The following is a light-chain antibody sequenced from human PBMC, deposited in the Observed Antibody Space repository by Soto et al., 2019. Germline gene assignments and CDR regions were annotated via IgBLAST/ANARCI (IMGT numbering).Light chain of an antibody. J-gene: IGKJ1*01. CDR2: DAS. Sequence: EIVLTQSPATLSLSPGERATLSCRASQRVSSYLAWYQQKPGQAPRLLIYDASNRATGIPARFRGSGSGTDFTLTISSLEPEDFAVYYCQQRSNWPPWTFGQGTKVDIK. CDR1: QRVSSY. V-gene: IGKV3-11*01. CDR3: QQRSNWPPWT.